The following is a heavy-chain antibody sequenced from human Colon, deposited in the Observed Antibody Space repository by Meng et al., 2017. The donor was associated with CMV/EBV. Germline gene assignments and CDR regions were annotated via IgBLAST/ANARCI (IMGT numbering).Heavy chain of an antibody. CDR2: ISYDGRNK. CDR3: ARPWFGAQYYSFSMAV. V-gene: IGHV3-30*04. J-gene: IGHJ6*02. Sequence: GESLKISCAASGFTFSSYAMHWVRQAPGTGLEWVAAISYDGRNKYHADSVKGRFTISRDNSKNTLYLQMDSLRVEDTAIYYCARPWFGAQYYSFSMAVWGQGTTVTVSS. D-gene: IGHD3-10*01. CDR1: GFTFSSYA.